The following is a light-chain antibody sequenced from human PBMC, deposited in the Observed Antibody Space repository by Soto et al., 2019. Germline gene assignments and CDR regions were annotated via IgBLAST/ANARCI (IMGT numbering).Light chain of an antibody. CDR3: AAWDDSLNGYV. CDR1: SSNIGSNT. Sequence: QPVLTQPPSASGTPGQRVTISCSGSSSNIGSNTVHWYQQLPGTAPKLLIYSNNQRPSGVPARFSGSKSGTSASLAISGLQSEDEADYYCAAWDDSLNGYVFGTGTKLTVL. V-gene: IGLV1-44*01. CDR2: SNN. J-gene: IGLJ1*01.